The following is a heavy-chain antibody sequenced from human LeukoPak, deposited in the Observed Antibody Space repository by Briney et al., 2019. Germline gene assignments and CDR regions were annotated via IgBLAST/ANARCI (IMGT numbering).Heavy chain of an antibody. CDR1: GYRLTNYW. Sequence: GESLKISCKASGYRLTNYWIGWVRQMPGKGLEWMGIIYPGDSDTRYSPSFQGQVTISADKSISTAYLQWSSLKASDTAMYYCASTPTYYYDSSGYPRGGAFDFWGQGTMVSVSS. V-gene: IGHV5-51*01. J-gene: IGHJ3*01. CDR3: ASTPTYYYDSSGYPRGGAFDF. D-gene: IGHD3-22*01. CDR2: IYPGDSDT.